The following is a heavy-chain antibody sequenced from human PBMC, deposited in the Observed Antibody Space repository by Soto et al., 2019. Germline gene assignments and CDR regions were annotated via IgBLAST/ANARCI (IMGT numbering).Heavy chain of an antibody. CDR1: GFTFSYNN. V-gene: IGHV3-21*06. CDR3: ARVVGATGD. CDR2: ISSTSNYV. Sequence: EVQLVESGGGLVTPGGSLRLSCAASGFTFSYNNMNWVRQAPGKGLEWVSSISSTSNYVYYTDSVRGRFTISRDNAKSSLYLQMNSLRVDDTAVYYCARVVGATGDWGQGTLVTVSS. D-gene: IGHD1-26*01. J-gene: IGHJ4*02.